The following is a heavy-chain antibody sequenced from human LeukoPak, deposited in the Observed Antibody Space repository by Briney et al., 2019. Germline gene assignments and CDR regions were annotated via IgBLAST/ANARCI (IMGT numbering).Heavy chain of an antibody. CDR1: GGSISSYY. CDR3: ARAPYYDFWSGYSFDY. D-gene: IGHD3-3*01. J-gene: IGHJ4*02. V-gene: IGHV4-59*01. Sequence: SETLSLTCTVSGGSISSYYWNWIRQPPGKGLEWLGYIYYSGSTNYNPSLKSRVTISVDTSKNQFSLKLSSVTAADTAVYYCARAPYYDFWSGYSFDYWGQGTLVTVSS. CDR2: IYYSGST.